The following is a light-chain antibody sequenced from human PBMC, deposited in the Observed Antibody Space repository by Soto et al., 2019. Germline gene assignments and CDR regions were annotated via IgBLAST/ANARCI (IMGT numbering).Light chain of an antibody. CDR1: QSLLHSNGYNY. Sequence: DIVMTQSPLSLPVTPGEPASISCRSSQSLLHSNGYNYLDWYLQKPGQSPQLLIYLGSNRASGVPDRFGGSGSGTDFTLKIRRVEAEDVGVYYCMQAPEYTFGQGTKLAIK. J-gene: IGKJ2*01. CDR2: LGS. V-gene: IGKV2-28*01. CDR3: MQAPEYT.